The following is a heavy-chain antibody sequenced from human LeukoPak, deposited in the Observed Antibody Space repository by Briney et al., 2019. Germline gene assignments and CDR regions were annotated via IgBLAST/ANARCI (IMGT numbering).Heavy chain of an antibody. CDR2: INPNSGGT. J-gene: IGHJ5*02. V-gene: IGHV1-2*02. CDR1: GYTFTSYV. D-gene: IGHD5-18*01. CDR3: ARGNSYGFDP. Sequence: ASVKVSCKASGYTFTSYVISWVRQAPGQGLEWMGWINPNSGGTNYAQKFQGRVTMTRDTSISTAYMELSRLRSDDTAVYYCARGNSYGFDPWGQGTLVTVSS.